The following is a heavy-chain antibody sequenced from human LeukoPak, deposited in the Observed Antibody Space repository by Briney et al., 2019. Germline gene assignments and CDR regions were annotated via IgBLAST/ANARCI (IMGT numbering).Heavy chain of an antibody. V-gene: IGHV3-30*18. CDR2: ISYDGSNE. Sequence: GGSLRLSCAASGFTFSSYGMHWVRQAPGKGLEWVAVISYDGSNEYYADSVKGRFTISRDNSKNTLYLQMNSLRAEDTAVYYCAKDSGPLGSWHNWFDPWGQGTLVTVSS. CDR1: GFTFSSYG. D-gene: IGHD6-13*01. CDR3: AKDSGPLGSWHNWFDP. J-gene: IGHJ5*02.